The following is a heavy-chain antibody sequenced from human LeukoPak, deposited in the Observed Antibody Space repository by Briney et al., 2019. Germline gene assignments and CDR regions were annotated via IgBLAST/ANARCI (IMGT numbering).Heavy chain of an antibody. CDR1: GYTFTSYD. Sequence: ASVKVSCKASGYTFTSYDINWVRQATGQGLEWMGWMNPNSGNTGYAQKFQGRVTMTTDTSTSTAYMELRSLRSDDTAVYYCAKTRDWNYEDYWGQGTLVTVSS. CDR3: AKTRDWNYEDY. CDR2: MNPNSGNT. D-gene: IGHD3-3*01. J-gene: IGHJ4*02. V-gene: IGHV1-8*01.